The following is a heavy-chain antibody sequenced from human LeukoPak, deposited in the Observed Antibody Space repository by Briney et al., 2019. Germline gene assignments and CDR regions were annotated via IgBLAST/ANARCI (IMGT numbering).Heavy chain of an antibody. J-gene: IGHJ4*02. V-gene: IGHV4-59*01. CDR3: ARARSYYDSSGYSGVD. CDR2: IYYSGSA. CDR1: GGSISSYY. D-gene: IGHD3-22*01. Sequence: SETLSLTCTVSGGSISSYYWSWIRQPPGKGLEWIGYIYYSGSANYNPSLKSRVTISVDTSKNQFSLKLSSVTAADTAVYYCARARSYYDSSGYSGVDWGQGTLVTVSS.